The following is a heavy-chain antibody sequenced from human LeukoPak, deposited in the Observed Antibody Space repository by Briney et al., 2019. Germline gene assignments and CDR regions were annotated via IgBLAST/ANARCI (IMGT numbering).Heavy chain of an antibody. Sequence: GGSLRLSCAASGFTFSSYAMHWVRQAPGKGLEYVSAISSNGGSTYYANSVKGRFTISRDNSKNTLYLQMGSLRAEDMAVYYCARARYDFWSGPAWYFDYWGQGTLVTVSS. CDR1: GFTFSSYA. CDR2: ISSNGGST. J-gene: IGHJ4*02. D-gene: IGHD3-3*01. CDR3: ARARYDFWSGPAWYFDY. V-gene: IGHV3-64*01.